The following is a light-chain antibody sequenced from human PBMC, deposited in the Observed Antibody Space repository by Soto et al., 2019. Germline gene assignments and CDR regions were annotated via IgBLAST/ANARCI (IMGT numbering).Light chain of an antibody. CDR1: SGHNSYA. Sequence: QLVLTQPPSASASLGDSVKLTCTLSSGHNSYAIAWHQQQPEKGPRYLMKLNSNGSHSKGDGIPDRFSGSSSGAERYLTISSLQSEDEADYYCQTWSTDIRVFGVGTKVTVL. CDR2: LNSNGSH. V-gene: IGLV4-69*01. J-gene: IGLJ3*02. CDR3: QTWSTDIRV.